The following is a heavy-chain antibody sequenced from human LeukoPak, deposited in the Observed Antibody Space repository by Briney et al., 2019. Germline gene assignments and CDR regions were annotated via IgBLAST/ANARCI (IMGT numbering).Heavy chain of an antibody. CDR1: GGTFSTDA. CDR2: IIPIFGTA. CDR3: ARVAHNYDLLTGYYPYLDYFDF. Sequence: GASVKVSCKASGGTFSTDAVSWVRQAPGQGLEWMGGIIPIFGTANYAQKFQGRVTITADKSTSTAYMELSRLRSDDTAVFYCARVAHNYDLLTGYYPYLDYFDFWGQGTLVTVSS. D-gene: IGHD3-9*01. J-gene: IGHJ4*02. V-gene: IGHV1-69*06.